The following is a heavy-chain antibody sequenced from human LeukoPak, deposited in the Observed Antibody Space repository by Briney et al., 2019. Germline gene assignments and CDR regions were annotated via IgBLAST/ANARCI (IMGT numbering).Heavy chain of an antibody. J-gene: IGHJ6*03. V-gene: IGHV3-66*01. Sequence: PGGSLRLSCAASGFTVSSNYMSWVRQAPGKGLEWVSVIYSGGSTYYADSVKGRFTISRDNSKNTLYLQMNSLRAEDTAVYYCARVLLWFGESYMDVWGKGTTVTISS. D-gene: IGHD3-10*01. CDR3: ARVLLWFGESYMDV. CDR1: GFTVSSNY. CDR2: IYSGGST.